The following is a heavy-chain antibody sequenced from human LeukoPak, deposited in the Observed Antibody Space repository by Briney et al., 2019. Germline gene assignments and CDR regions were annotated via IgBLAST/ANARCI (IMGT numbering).Heavy chain of an antibody. Sequence: SETLSLTCTVSGGSISSSSYYWGWIRQPPGKGLEWIGSIYYSGSTYYNPSLKSRVTISVGTSKNQFSLKLSSVTAADTAVYYCARGPIVVVPAAAFVYYGMDVWGQGTTVTVSS. CDR3: ARGPIVVVPAAAFVYYGMDV. V-gene: IGHV4-39*07. CDR2: IYYSGST. CDR1: GGSISSSSYY. D-gene: IGHD2-2*01. J-gene: IGHJ6*02.